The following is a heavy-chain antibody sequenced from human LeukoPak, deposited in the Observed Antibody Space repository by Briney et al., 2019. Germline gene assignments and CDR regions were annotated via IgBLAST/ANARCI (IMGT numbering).Heavy chain of an antibody. V-gene: IGHV3-23*01. J-gene: IGHJ5*02. CDR3: AKDFGGYVMNWFDP. D-gene: IGHD5-12*01. CDR1: GFTFSSYA. CDR2: ISGSGGST. Sequence: GGSLRLSCAASGFTFSSYAMSWVRQAPGKGLELVSAISGSGGSTYYADSVKGRFTISRDNSKNTLYLQMNSLRAEDTAVYYCAKDFGGYVMNWFDPWGQGTLVTVSS.